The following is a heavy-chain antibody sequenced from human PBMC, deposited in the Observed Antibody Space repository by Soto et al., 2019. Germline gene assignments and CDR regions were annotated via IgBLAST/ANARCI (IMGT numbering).Heavy chain of an antibody. CDR1: GGSFSGYY. V-gene: IGHV4-34*01. J-gene: IGHJ6*02. D-gene: IGHD6-19*01. Sequence: SETLSLTCAVYGGSFSGYYWSWIRQPPGKGLEWIGEINHSGSTNYNPSLKSRVTISVDTSKNQFSLKLSSVTAADTAVYYCASSPLYSSGWYGTLYYYYGMDVWGQGTTVTVSS. CDR2: INHSGST. CDR3: ASSPLYSSGWYGTLYYYYGMDV.